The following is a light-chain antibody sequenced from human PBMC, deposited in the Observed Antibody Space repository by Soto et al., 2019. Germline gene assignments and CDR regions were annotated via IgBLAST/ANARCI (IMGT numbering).Light chain of an antibody. J-gene: IGLJ2*01. CDR3: SSYTSTTVL. CDR2: DVS. V-gene: IGLV2-14*03. CDR1: SSDVGDYNF. Sequence: QSALTQPASVSGSPGQSITISCTGTSSDVGDYNFVSWYQQHPGKAPKLMIYDVSNRPSGICNRFSGSKSGNTASLTISGLQAEDEAAYYCSSYTSTTVLFGGGTKLTVL.